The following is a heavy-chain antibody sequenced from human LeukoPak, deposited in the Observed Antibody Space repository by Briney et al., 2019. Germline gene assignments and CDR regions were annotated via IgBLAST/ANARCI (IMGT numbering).Heavy chain of an antibody. CDR2: ISSSGSTI. CDR1: GFTFSSYS. J-gene: IGHJ4*02. CDR3: ARDQRGIAAASEY. Sequence: GGSLRLSCAASGFTFSSYSMNWVRQAPGKGLEWVSYISSSGSTIYYADSVKGRFTISRDNAKNSLYLQMNSLRAEDTAVYYCARDQRGIAAASEYWGQGTLVTVSS. D-gene: IGHD6-13*01. V-gene: IGHV3-48*04.